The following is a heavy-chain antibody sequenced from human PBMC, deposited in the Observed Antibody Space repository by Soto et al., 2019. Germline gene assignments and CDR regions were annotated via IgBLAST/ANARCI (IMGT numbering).Heavy chain of an antibody. D-gene: IGHD2-2*01. CDR1: GFTFSSYW. CDR3: ARLYCSDTSCYEKYFDY. J-gene: IGHJ4*02. CDR2: ISGDGRTA. V-gene: IGHV3-74*01. Sequence: TGGSLRLSCAAPGFTFSSYWMHWVRQAPGKGLVWVSKISGDGRTATYADSVKARFTISRDNAKNTLYLQMSNLRAEDAALYYCARLYCSDTSCYEKYFDYWGQGTLVTVSS.